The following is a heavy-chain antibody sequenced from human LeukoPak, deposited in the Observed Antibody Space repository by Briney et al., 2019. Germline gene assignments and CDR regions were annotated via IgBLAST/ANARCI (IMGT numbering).Heavy chain of an antibody. Sequence: GGSLRLSCAASGFTLSSYSMNWVRQAPGKGLEWVSSISSSSSYIYYADSVKGGFTISRDNAKNSLYLQMNSLRAEDTAVYYCARNTAMVTEAFDIWGQGTMVTVSS. D-gene: IGHD5-18*01. V-gene: IGHV3-21*01. CDR1: GFTLSSYS. CDR3: ARNTAMVTEAFDI. CDR2: ISSSSSYI. J-gene: IGHJ3*02.